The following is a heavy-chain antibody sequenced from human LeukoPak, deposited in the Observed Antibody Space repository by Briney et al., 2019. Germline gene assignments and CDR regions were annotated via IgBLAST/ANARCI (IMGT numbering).Heavy chain of an antibody. CDR1: GYTFTGYY. CDR2: INPNSGGT. CDR3: ARDSTVTSWFDR. Sequence: ASVTVSCKASGYTFTGYYMHWVRQAPGQGLEWMGWINPNSGGTNYAQKFQGRVTMTRDTSISTAYMELSRLRSDDTAVYYCARDSTVTSWFDRWGQGTLVTVSS. J-gene: IGHJ5*02. V-gene: IGHV1-2*02. D-gene: IGHD4-17*01.